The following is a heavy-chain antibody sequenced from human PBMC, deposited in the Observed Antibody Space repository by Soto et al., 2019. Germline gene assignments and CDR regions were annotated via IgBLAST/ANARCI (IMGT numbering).Heavy chain of an antibody. CDR1: GGSISSSSYY. CDR2: IYYSGST. D-gene: IGHD3-3*01. CDR3: ARMATTIVDYYYYYGMDV. Sequence: SETLSLTCTVSGGSISSSSYYWGWIRQPPGKGLEWIGSIYYSGSTYYNPSLKSRVTISVDTSKNQFSLKLSSVTAADTAVYYCARMATTIVDYYYYYGMDVWGQGTTVTVSS. V-gene: IGHV4-39*01. J-gene: IGHJ6*02.